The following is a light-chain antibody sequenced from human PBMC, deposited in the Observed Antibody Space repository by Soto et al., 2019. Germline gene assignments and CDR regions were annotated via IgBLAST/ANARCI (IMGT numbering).Light chain of an antibody. V-gene: IGLV2-23*01. Sequence: QSALTQPASVSGSPGQSITISCTGTSSDIGSYDLVSWYQHHPGKAPKLLIYEGSKRPSGVSNRFSGSKSGNTASLTISGLQAEDEADYYCCSFAGSSIWVFGGGTKLTVL. J-gene: IGLJ3*02. CDR2: EGS. CDR3: CSFAGSSIWV. CDR1: SSDIGSYDL.